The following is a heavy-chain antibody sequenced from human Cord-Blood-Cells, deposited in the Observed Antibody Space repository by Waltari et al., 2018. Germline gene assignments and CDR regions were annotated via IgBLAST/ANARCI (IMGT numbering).Heavy chain of an antibody. CDR1: GGSISSSSYY. D-gene: IGHD3-16*01. J-gene: IGHJ5*02. Sequence: QLQLQESGPGLVKPSETLSLTCTVSGGSISSSSYYWGWIRQPPGKGLEWIGSIYYSGSTYDNPSLKSRFTISVDTSKNQFSLKLSSVTAADTAVYYCARHVGSGGVKRTYNWFDPWGQGTLVTVSS. CDR2: IYYSGST. CDR3: ARHVGSGGVKRTYNWFDP. V-gene: IGHV4-39*07.